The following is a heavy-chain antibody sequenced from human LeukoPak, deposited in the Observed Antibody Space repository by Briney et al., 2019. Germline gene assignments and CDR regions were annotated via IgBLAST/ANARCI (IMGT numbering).Heavy chain of an antibody. D-gene: IGHD5-24*01. V-gene: IGHV3-7*03. CDR3: AKEGPSLQTS. Sequence: AGTLTLSCAASGFTFSSNWMRWVRRAPGKGLVWLANIKEDGTETYYMDSVRGRFTISRDNAKNSLYLQMNSLRVEDTAVYDCAKEGPSLQTSWGQGTLVTVSS. J-gene: IGHJ4*02. CDR1: GFTFSSNW. CDR2: IKEDGTET.